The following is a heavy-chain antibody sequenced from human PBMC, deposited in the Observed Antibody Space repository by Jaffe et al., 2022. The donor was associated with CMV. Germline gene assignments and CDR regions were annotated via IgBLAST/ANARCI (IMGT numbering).Heavy chain of an antibody. V-gene: IGHV4-59*01. CDR1: GGSISSYY. CDR2: IYNSGST. D-gene: IGHD5-12*01. Sequence: QVQLQESGPGLVKPSETLSLTCTVSGGSISSYYWSWIRQPPGKGLEWIGYIYNSGSTNYNPSLKSRVTILVDTSKNQFSLKVSSVTAADTAVYYCARCLRDMYYYYYMDVWGKGTTVTVSS. J-gene: IGHJ6*03. CDR3: ARCLRDMYYYYYMDV.